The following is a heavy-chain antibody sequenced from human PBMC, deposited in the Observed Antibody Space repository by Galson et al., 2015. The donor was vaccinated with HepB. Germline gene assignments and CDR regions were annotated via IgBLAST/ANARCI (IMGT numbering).Heavy chain of an antibody. V-gene: IGHV1-69*13. J-gene: IGHJ6*02. D-gene: IGHD2-2*02. CDR3: ARDPVPAAILDYYYYGMDV. CDR2: IIPIFGIA. CDR1: GGTFSSYA. Sequence: SVKVSCKASGGTFSSYAISWVRQAPGQGLEWIGGIIPIFGIANYAQKFQGRVTITADESTSTAYMELSSLRSEDTAVYYCARDPVPAAILDYYYYGMDVWGQGTTVTVSS.